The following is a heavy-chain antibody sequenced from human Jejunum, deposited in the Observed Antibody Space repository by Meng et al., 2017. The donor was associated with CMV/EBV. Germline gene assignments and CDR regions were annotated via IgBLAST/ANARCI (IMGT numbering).Heavy chain of an antibody. CDR2: IYRDGNT. CDR1: GVPVTSNH. V-gene: IGHV3-53*01. CDR3: VTDTTSNTPMDV. J-gene: IGHJ6*02. Sequence: CAPSGVPVTSNHLTGVRQAPGNGLGWVSGIYRDGNTFYAGSVKDRFTISRDTSKNTLYLQMNSLRADDTAIYYCVTDTTSNTPMDVWGQGTTVTVSS. D-gene: IGHD4-11*01.